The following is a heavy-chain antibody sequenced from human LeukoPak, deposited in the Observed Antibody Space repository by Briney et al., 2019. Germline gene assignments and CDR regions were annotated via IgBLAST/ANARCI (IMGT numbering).Heavy chain of an antibody. CDR1: GYTFTGYY. D-gene: IGHD5-18*01. CDR3: ARRRGYSYGPPLSY. V-gene: IGHV1-2*02. J-gene: IGHJ4*02. CDR2: INPNSGGT. Sequence: ASVTVSCKASGYTFTGYYMHWVRHAPGQGLEWMGWINPNSGGTNYAQKFQGRVTMTRVTSISTAYMELSRLRSDDTAVYYCARRRGYSYGPPLSYWGQGTLVTVSS.